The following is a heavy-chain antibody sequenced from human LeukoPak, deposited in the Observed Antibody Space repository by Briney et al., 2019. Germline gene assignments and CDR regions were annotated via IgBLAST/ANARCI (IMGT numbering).Heavy chain of an antibody. CDR2: INWNGGST. CDR1: GFTFSDYY. J-gene: IGHJ3*02. Sequence: PGGSLRLSCAASGFTFSDYYMSWIRQAPGKGLEWVSGINWNGGSTGYADSVKGRFTISRDNAKNSLYLQMNSLRAEDTALYYCARVGTGFAFDIWGQGTMVTVSS. D-gene: IGHD7-27*01. V-gene: IGHV3-20*04. CDR3: ARVGTGFAFDI.